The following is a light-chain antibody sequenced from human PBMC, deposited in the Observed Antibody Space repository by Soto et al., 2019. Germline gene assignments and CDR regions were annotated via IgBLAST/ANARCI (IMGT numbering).Light chain of an antibody. CDR3: SSYTSSDTPYV. J-gene: IGLJ1*01. V-gene: IGLV2-14*01. CDR1: SSDVGGYNY. CDR2: VVS. Sequence: QYVLTQPASVSGSPGQSITISCTGTSSDVGGYNYVSWYQQHPDKAPKLMIYVVSNRPSGVSNRFAGSKSGNTASLTISGLQAEDEADYYCSSYTSSDTPYVFGTGTKVTVL.